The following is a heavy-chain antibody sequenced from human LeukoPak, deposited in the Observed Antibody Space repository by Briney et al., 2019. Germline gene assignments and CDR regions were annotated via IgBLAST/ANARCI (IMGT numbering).Heavy chain of an antibody. V-gene: IGHV3-53*01. J-gene: IGHJ4*02. CDR1: GFTVSSNY. Sequence: QPGGSLRLSCAASGFTVSSNYMSWIRQAPGKGLEWVSVIYSGGSSYYADSVKGRFTISRDNSKNTLYLQMNSLRAEDTAVYYCARSQGYQLPFDYWGQGTLVTVSS. CDR2: IYSGGSS. D-gene: IGHD2-2*01. CDR3: ARSQGYQLPFDY.